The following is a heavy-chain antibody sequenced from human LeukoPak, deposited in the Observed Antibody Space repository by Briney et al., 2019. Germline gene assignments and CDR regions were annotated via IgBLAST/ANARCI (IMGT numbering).Heavy chain of an antibody. CDR2: IYSGGST. CDR1: GFTVSSNY. Sequence: GGSLRLSCAASGFTVSSNYMSWVRRAPGKGLEWVSVIYSGGSTYYADSVKGRFTISRDNSKNTLYLQMNSLRAEDTAVYYCARSPITIFGVGFDIWGQGTMVTVSS. D-gene: IGHD3-3*01. CDR3: ARSPITIFGVGFDI. V-gene: IGHV3-53*01. J-gene: IGHJ3*02.